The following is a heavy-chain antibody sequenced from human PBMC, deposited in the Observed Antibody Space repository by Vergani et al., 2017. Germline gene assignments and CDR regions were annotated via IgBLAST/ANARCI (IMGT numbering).Heavy chain of an antibody. CDR2: INPNSGGT. CDR1: GYTFTGYY. CDR3: ARGFYYERFQRTLGY. Sequence: QVQLVQSGAEVKKPGASVEVSCKASGYTFTGYYMHWVRQAPGQGLEWMGWINPNSGGTNYAQKFQGRVTMTRETSISTAYMELSRLRSDDTAVYYCARGFYYERFQRTLGYWGQGTLVTVSS. V-gene: IGHV1-2*02. J-gene: IGHJ4*02. D-gene: IGHD3-22*01.